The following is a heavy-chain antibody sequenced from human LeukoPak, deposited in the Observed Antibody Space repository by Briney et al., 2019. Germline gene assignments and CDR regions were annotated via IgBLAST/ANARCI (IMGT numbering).Heavy chain of an antibody. CDR1: GFTFNYYG. CDR2: ISNDGSKK. D-gene: IGHD5-18*01. V-gene: IGHV3-30*18. Sequence: GGSLRLACAACGFTFNYYGMHWVRQAPGKGLEWMAVISNDGSKKYYADSVKGRFTISRDNSKNTLSLQVSSLRTEDTAVYYCAKDRYSYAFEYSDSWGQGTLVTVSS. J-gene: IGHJ4*02. CDR3: AKDRYSYAFEYSDS.